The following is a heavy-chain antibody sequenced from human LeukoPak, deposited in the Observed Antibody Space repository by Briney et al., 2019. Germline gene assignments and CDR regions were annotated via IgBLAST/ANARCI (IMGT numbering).Heavy chain of an antibody. V-gene: IGHV3-30*19. CDR3: ARDQAVFVVVVAATFPSDY. CDR2: ISYDGSNK. D-gene: IGHD2-15*01. Sequence: GGSLRLSCAASGFTFSSYGMHWVRQAPGKGLEWVAVISYDGSNKYYADSVKGRFTISRDNSKNTLYLQMNSLRAEDTAVYYCARDQAVFVVVVAATFPSDYWGQGTLVTVSS. J-gene: IGHJ4*02. CDR1: GFTFSSYG.